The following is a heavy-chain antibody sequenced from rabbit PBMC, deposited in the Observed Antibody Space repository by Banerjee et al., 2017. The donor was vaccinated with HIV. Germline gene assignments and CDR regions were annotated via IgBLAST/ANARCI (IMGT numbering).Heavy chain of an antibody. D-gene: IGHD6-1*01. CDR1: GFSFTNGYD. Sequence: QSLEESGGDLVKPGASLTLTCTASGFSFTNGYDMCWVRQAPGKGPEWIACIYAGAHDTTFYANWATGRFTISKTSSTTVTLQMTSLTAADTATYFCARSDGVYAYATYGMDLRGPGTLVTVS. CDR2: IYAGAHDTT. J-gene: IGHJ6*01. V-gene: IGHV1S40*01. CDR3: ARSDGVYAYATYGMDL.